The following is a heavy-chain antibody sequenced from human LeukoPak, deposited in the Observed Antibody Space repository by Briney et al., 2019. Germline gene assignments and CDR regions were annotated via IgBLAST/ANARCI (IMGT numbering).Heavy chain of an antibody. CDR3: ARDQRHDAFDI. CDR2: ISNSGTTI. J-gene: IGHJ3*02. CDR1: GFTFSDHY. Sequence: GGSLRLSCAASGFTFSDHYMSWIRQAPGKGLEWVSYISNSGTTIYYADSVKGRFTISRDNAKNSLYLQMNSLRVEDTAVYYCARDQRHDAFDIWGQGTMVTVSS. V-gene: IGHV3-11*04.